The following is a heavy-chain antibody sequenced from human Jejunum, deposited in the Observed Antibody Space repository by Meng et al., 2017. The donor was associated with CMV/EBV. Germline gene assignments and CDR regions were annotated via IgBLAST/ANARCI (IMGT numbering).Heavy chain of an antibody. D-gene: IGHD4/OR15-4a*01. J-gene: IGHJ4*02. CDR2: LFSDGST. Sequence: EVHRVGSGGGWVQPWGSLRLSCAASELTVSNSYMSWVRQSPGKGLEWVSVLFSDGSTYYADSVKDRFTISRDNSKNTMYLQMNSLRVEDTALYYCATLGLKWVGLVDYWGLGTLVTVSS. CDR1: ELTVSNSY. V-gene: IGHV3-66*01. CDR3: ATLGLKWVGLVDY.